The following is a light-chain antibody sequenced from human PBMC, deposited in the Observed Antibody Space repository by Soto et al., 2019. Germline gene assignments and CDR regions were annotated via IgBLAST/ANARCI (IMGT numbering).Light chain of an antibody. CDR1: SSVVGSHNL. CDR3: CPFAGSGTYV. J-gene: IGLJ1*01. Sequence: QSVLTQPASVSGSPGQSITISGIGTSSVVGSHNLVSWYQQHPGKAPKLIIYEVNKRPSGVSNRFSGSKSGNTASLTIFGLQTEDEADYYCCPFAGSGTYVFGTGTKGTVL. CDR2: EVN. V-gene: IGLV2-23*02.